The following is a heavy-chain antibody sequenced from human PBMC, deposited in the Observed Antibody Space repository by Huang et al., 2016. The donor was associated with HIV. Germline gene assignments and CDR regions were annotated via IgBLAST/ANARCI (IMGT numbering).Heavy chain of an antibody. V-gene: IGHV4-39*01. Sequence: QLQLQESGPGLVKPSETLSLTCTVSGGSISSSTYYWGWIRQPPGKGLAWIGTIYYSGNTYYKPSRKSRVTISADTSKNQFSLRLTSVTAADTAVYYCARLLVYSINWFDPWGQGTLVTVSS. CDR3: ARLLVYSINWFDP. D-gene: IGHD4-4*01. J-gene: IGHJ5*02. CDR1: GGSISSSTYY. CDR2: IYYSGNT.